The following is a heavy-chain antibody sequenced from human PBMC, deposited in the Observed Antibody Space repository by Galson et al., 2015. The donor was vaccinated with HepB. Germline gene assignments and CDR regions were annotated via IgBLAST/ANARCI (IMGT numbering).Heavy chain of an antibody. CDR3: ARAGGGYSGYDYAFDY. J-gene: IGHJ4*02. CDR2: IIPILGIA. CDR1: GGTFSSCA. D-gene: IGHD5-12*01. V-gene: IGHV1-69*04. Sequence: SVKVSCKASGGTFSSCAISWVRQAPGQGLEWMGRIIPILGIANYAQKFQGRVTITADKSTSTAYMELSSLRSEDTAVYYCARAGGGYSGYDYAFDYWGQGTLVTVSS.